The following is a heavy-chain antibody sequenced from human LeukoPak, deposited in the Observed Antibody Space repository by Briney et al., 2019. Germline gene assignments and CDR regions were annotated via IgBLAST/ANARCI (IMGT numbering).Heavy chain of an antibody. CDR2: VSWNSGNI. Sequence: GGSLRLSCAASGFSFDDFAMHWVRQAPGKGLEWVSSVSWNSGNIGYADSVKGRFTISRDNAQNSLYLQMNSLRAEDTALYFCARLSGSGRFDYWGQGTLVTVSS. CDR1: GFSFDDFA. J-gene: IGHJ4*02. D-gene: IGHD5-12*01. V-gene: IGHV3-9*01. CDR3: ARLSGSGRFDY.